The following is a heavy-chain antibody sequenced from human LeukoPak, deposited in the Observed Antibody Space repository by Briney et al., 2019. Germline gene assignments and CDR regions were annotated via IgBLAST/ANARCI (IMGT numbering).Heavy chain of an antibody. V-gene: IGHV3-48*03. Sequence: GGSLRLSCAASGFTFSSYEMNWVRQAPGKGLEWVSYISSRGSTIYYADSVKGRFTISRDNAKNSLYLQMNSLRAEDTAVYYCARGTSGFNELPIAAAGTVDYWGQGTLVTVSS. CDR1: GFTFSSYE. CDR2: ISSRGSTI. J-gene: IGHJ4*02. CDR3: ARGTSGFNELPIAAAGTVDY. D-gene: IGHD6-13*01.